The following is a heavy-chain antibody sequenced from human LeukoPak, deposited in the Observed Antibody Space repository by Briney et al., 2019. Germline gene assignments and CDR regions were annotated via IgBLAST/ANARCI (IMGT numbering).Heavy chain of an antibody. J-gene: IGHJ4*02. Sequence: TGGSLRLSCAASGFTFSSYAMSWVRQAPGKGLEWVSAISGSGGSTYYADSVKGRFTISRDNSKNTLYLQMNSLRAEDTAVYYCARCLPSGGSCYWTFDYWGQGTLVTVSS. CDR2: ISGSGGST. CDR1: GFTFSSYA. CDR3: ARCLPSGGSCYWTFDY. V-gene: IGHV3-23*01. D-gene: IGHD2-15*01.